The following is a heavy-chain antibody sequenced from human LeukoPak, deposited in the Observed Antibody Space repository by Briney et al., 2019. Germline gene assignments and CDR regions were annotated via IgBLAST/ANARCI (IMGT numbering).Heavy chain of an antibody. J-gene: IGHJ4*02. V-gene: IGHV3-23*01. CDR1: GFTFSNHA. Sequence: GGSLRLSCAASGFTFSNHAMSWVRQAPGKGLEWVSTINISGGSTYYADSVKGRFTISRDNSKNTLYLQMSSLRGEDTAVYYCVKGYCSSTSCYAFDYWGQGTLVTVSS. CDR3: VKGYCSSTSCYAFDY. D-gene: IGHD2-2*01. CDR2: INISGGST.